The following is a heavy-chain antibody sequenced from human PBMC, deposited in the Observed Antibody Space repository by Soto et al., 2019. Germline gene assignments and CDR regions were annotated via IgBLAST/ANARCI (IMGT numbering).Heavy chain of an antibody. D-gene: IGHD2-2*01. Sequence: QVQLVQSGAEVKKPGASVKVSCKASGYTFTSYGISWVRQAPGQGLEWMGWISAYNGNTNYAQKLQGRVTMTTDTSTSTAYMGLRSRRSDDTAVYYCARGGCSSTSCLWVTLSGFDYWGQGTLVTVSS. J-gene: IGHJ4*02. CDR2: ISAYNGNT. V-gene: IGHV1-18*01. CDR1: GYTFTSYG. CDR3: ARGGCSSTSCLWVTLSGFDY.